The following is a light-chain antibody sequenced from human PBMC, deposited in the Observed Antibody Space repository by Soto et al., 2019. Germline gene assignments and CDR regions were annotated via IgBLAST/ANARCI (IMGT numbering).Light chain of an antibody. J-gene: IGKJ4*01. Sequence: DIQMTQSPSSLSASVGDRVTITCRASQSISSYLNWYQQKPGKAPKLLIYAASSLQSGVPSRFSGIGSGTDFTLTISSLQPEDFATYYCQQSYSTLLTCGGGTKVEIK. CDR1: QSISSY. CDR2: AAS. V-gene: IGKV1-39*01. CDR3: QQSYSTLLT.